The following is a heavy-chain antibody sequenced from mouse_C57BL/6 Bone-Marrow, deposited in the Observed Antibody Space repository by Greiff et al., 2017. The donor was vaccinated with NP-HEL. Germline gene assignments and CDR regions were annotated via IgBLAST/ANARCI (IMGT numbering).Heavy chain of an antibody. J-gene: IGHJ3*01. CDR2: LGPGRGST. Sequence: VQLPQSGAELVKPGASVKISCKASCYTFTDYYINWVKQKPGQGLEWIGKLGPGRGSTYYHEKFQGEATLTADKSSSTAYMQLSSLTSEDSAVYFCARSTTTVEGAYWGQGTLVTVSA. CDR1: CYTFTDYY. CDR3: ARSTTTVEGAY. V-gene: IGHV1-77*01. D-gene: IGHD1-1*01.